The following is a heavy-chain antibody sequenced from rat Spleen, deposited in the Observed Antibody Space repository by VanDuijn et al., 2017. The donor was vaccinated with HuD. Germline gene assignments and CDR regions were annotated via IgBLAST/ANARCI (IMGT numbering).Heavy chain of an antibody. CDR2: ISYDGITT. CDR3: ASLTTEGNWFAY. V-gene: IGHV5-29*01. CDR1: GFTFSDYY. J-gene: IGHJ3*01. Sequence: EVQLVESDGGLVQPGRSLKLSCAASGFTFSDYYMAWVRQAPTKGLEWVATISYDGITTYYRDSVRGRFTISSDNAKTTLYLQMGSLRSEDTATYYCASLTTEGNWFAYWGQGTLVTVSS. D-gene: IGHD1-11*01.